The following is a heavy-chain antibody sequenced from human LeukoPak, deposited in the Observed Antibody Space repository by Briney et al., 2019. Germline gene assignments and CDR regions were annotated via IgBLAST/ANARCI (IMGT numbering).Heavy chain of an antibody. Sequence: ASVKVSCKASGYTFNKYGISWVRQAPGQGLEWMGWISAYNGDTHYAQKFQGRVTMTTDTSTSTAYMELRSLRSDDTAVYYCARDPTSTSGWYVYFDYWGQGTLVTVSS. J-gene: IGHJ4*02. CDR3: ARDPTSTSGWYVYFDY. CDR2: ISAYNGDT. D-gene: IGHD6-19*01. V-gene: IGHV1-18*01. CDR1: GYTFNKYG.